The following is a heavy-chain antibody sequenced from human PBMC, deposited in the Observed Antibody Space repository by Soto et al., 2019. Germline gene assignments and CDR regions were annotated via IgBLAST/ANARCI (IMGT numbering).Heavy chain of an antibody. CDR2: ISPGSRYP. D-gene: IGHD2-15*01. Sequence: GGSLRLSCAGSGLTFGDSYMSWIRQAPGNGLEWLSYISPGSRYPAYADSVKGRFTISRDNAKRSLYLQMMSLTAEDTAIYYCVRCGGGGLFDPSGQGTMVTVPS. CDR1: GLTFGDSY. CDR3: VRCGGGGLFDP. V-gene: IGHV3-11*06. J-gene: IGHJ5*02.